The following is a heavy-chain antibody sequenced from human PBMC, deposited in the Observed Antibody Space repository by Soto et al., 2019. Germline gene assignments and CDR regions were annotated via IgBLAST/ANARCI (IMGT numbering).Heavy chain of an antibody. CDR3: ARSHARYYYVTTGFFFGLDV. V-gene: IGHV3-30-3*01. Sequence: QVRLVESGGGVVQPGRSLRLSCAASGFTFSNYAMHWVRQAPGKGLEWVAVMSFDETKKYHAASVEGRFTISRDNSQNTLDLQMNSLRAEDTALYYCARSHARYYYVTTGFFFGLDVWGQGTTVVVSS. D-gene: IGHD3-10*02. CDR1: GFTFSNYA. CDR2: MSFDETKK. J-gene: IGHJ6*02.